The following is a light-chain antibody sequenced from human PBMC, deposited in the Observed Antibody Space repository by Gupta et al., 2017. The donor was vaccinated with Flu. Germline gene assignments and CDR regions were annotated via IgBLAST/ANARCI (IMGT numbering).Light chain of an antibody. J-gene: IGLJ3*02. CDR2: DDD. CDR3: QVWDTASDHWL. Sequence: GMTASIACGGNNIGSETVHWYQQKPGQAPVLVLYDDDFRPSGIPERFSGSNSGNTATLTIRRVEAGDEADYYCQVWDTASDHWLFGAGTTLTVV. V-gene: IGLV3-21*01. CDR1: NIGSET.